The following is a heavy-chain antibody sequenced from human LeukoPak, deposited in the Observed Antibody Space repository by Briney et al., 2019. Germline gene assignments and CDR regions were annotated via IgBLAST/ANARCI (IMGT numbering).Heavy chain of an antibody. CDR2: ISVSGGST. D-gene: IGHD2-2*01. Sequence: GGSLRLSCAGSRFTLSSYAMSWVRQAPGKGLEWVSDISVSGGSTYYADSVKGRFTISRDNSKNTLYLQMNSLRAEDTALYYCAKNGQFTSSPLDYWGQGTLVTVSS. CDR1: RFTLSSYA. V-gene: IGHV3-23*01. CDR3: AKNGQFTSSPLDY. J-gene: IGHJ4*02.